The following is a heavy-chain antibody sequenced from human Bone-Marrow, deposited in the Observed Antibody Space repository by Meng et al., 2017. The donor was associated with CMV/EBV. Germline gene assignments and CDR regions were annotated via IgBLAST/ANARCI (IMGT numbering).Heavy chain of an antibody. CDR2: ISGSGTST. Sequence: GESLKISCAASGFTFSTYAMSWVRQAPGKGLEWVSAISGSGTSTYYADSVKGRFTISRDNAKNSLYLQMNSLRAEDTAVYYCARDRIAAAGTLMGSMDVWGQGTMVTVYS. V-gene: IGHV3-23*01. CDR3: ARDRIAAAGTLMGSMDV. D-gene: IGHD6-13*01. J-gene: IGHJ6*01. CDR1: GFTFSTYA.